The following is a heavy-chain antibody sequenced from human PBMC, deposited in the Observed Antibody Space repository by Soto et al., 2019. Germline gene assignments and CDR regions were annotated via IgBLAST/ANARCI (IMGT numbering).Heavy chain of an antibody. J-gene: IGHJ6*02. CDR2: ISSSSSYI. CDR1: GFTFSSYS. Sequence: PGGSLRLSCAASGFTFSSYSMNWVRQAPGKGLEWVSSISSSSSYIYYADSVKGRFTISRDNAKNSLYLQMNSLRAEDTAVYYCAREGVVGAPVYYCYYGMDVWGQGTTVTVSS. CDR3: AREGVVGAPVYYCYYGMDV. D-gene: IGHD1-26*01. V-gene: IGHV3-21*01.